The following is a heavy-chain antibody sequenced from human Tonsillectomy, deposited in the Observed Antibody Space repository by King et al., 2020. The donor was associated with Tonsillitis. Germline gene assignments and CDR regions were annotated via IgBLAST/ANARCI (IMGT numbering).Heavy chain of an antibody. CDR2: ISQDGNKK. J-gene: IGHJ3*02. Sequence: VQLVESGGGVVQPGGSLRLSCAVSGFTFRNYVIHWVRQSPGKGLEWVAVISQDGNKKFYRDSVQGRFIVSRDNFKNTLDVQMNSLRDEDSAVYYCVRGGLNSIVEVINDAFDIWGQGTVVTVSS. V-gene: IGHV3-30-3*01. CDR3: VRGGLNSIVEVINDAFDI. D-gene: IGHD3-3*01. CDR1: GFTFRNYV.